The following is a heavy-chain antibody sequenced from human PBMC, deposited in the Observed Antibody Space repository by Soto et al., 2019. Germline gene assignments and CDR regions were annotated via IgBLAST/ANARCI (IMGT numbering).Heavy chain of an antibody. CDR3: ARGLPLPCGGDCYSAFDI. Sequence: EVQLVESGGGLVQPGGSLRLSCAASGFTFSSYSMNWVRQAPGKGLEWVSYISSSSSTIYYADSVKGRFTISRDNAKNSLYLQMNGLRAEDTALYYCARGLPLPCGGDCYSAFDIWGQGTMVTVSS. CDR1: GFTFSSYS. J-gene: IGHJ3*02. CDR2: ISSSSSTI. D-gene: IGHD2-21*02. V-gene: IGHV3-48*01.